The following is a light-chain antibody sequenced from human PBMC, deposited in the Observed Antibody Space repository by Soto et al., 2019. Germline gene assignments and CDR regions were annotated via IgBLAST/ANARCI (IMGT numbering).Light chain of an antibody. Sequence: IQMTQSPSSLSASVGDRVTITCQASQNINNYLNWYQQKPGRAPKLLIYDASNLEAGVPSRFRGSGSGTDFTFTISSLQPDDFATYYCQQYNSYSWTFGQGTKVDIK. V-gene: IGKV1-33*01. CDR1: QNINNY. J-gene: IGKJ1*01. CDR3: QQYNSYSWT. CDR2: DAS.